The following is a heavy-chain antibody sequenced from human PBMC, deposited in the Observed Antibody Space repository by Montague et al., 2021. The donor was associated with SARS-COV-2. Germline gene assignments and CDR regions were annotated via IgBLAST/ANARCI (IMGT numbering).Heavy chain of an antibody. D-gene: IGHD3-10*01. CDR2: IFYDGST. CDR1: GGSISSRTYY. CDR3: ARHGPNDYYHSRYFEL. J-gene: IGHJ2*01. V-gene: IGHV4-39*01. Sequence: SETLSLTCIVSGGSISSRTYYWGWIRQPPGKGLEWIGSIFYDGSTYYNPSLKSRVTISVDTSKNQFSLNLSSVTAADTAVYYCARHGPNDYYHSRYFELWGRGTLVTVSS.